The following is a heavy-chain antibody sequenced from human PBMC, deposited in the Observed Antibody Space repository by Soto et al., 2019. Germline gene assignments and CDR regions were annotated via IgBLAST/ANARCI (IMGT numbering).Heavy chain of an antibody. Sequence: GESLKITWKGSGYIFTDHGIVWVRQMPGKGLEWVGIISPGDSDIRYSPSFQGQVTISVDISISTAYLQWTSLKASDTAMFYCARLPGNTNWFDPWGQGTLVTVSS. V-gene: IGHV5-51*01. CDR2: ISPGDSDI. D-gene: IGHD3-10*01. CDR3: ARLPGNTNWFDP. J-gene: IGHJ5*02. CDR1: GYIFTDHG.